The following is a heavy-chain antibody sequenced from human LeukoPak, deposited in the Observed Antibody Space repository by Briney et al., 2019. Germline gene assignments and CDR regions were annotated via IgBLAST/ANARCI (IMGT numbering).Heavy chain of an antibody. CDR1: GGSIRSH. V-gene: IGHV4-39*01. J-gene: IGHJ4*02. CDR2: SYYTGTT. Sequence: SETLSLTCIVSGGSIRSHWGWIRPPPGKGLECIGMSYYTGTTSHNPSLKSRVTISVDTSKNQVSLGLSSVTAADTAVYYCVGFFFGVAKTWGQGNLVTVSS. CDR3: VGFFFGVAKT. D-gene: IGHD3-10*01.